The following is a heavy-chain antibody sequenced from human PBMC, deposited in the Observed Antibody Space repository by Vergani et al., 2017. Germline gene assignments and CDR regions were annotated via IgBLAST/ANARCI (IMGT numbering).Heavy chain of an antibody. J-gene: IGHJ6*03. CDR2: ISSSSSYI. D-gene: IGHD1-1*01. CDR1: GFTFSSYS. V-gene: IGHV3-21*01. CDR3: ARAQNWNPWNYYYYMDV. Sequence: EVQLVESGGGLVKPGGPLRPSCAAFGFTFSSYSRNWVGQPPGKGLEWVSSISSSSSYIYYADSVKGRSTISRDNAKNSLYLQMNSLRAEDTAVYYCARAQNWNPWNYYYYMDVWGKGTTVTVSS.